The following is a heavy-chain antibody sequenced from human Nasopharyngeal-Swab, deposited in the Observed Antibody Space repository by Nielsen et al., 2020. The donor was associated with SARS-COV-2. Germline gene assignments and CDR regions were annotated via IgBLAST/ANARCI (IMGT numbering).Heavy chain of an antibody. J-gene: IGHJ5*02. CDR2: IYYSGST. Sequence: WIRQPPGKGLEWIGYIYYSGSTYYNPSLKSRVTISVDTSKNQFSLKLRSVTAADTAVYYCAREERPLGNWFDPWGQGTLVTVSS. V-gene: IGHV4-31*02. CDR3: AREERPLGNWFDP. D-gene: IGHD7-27*01.